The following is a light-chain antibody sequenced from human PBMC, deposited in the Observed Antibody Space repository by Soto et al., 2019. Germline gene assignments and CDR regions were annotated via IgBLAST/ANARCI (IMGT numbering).Light chain of an antibody. J-gene: IGKJ4*01. Sequence: DIVMTQSPDSLAVSLGERATINCKSSQSVLYRSNNKNYLAWYQQKPGQPPKLLIYWASTRESGVPDRFSGSGSGTDFTLTISNLQAEDVAVYYCQQYYSTPLSFGGGTKVDIK. V-gene: IGKV4-1*01. CDR3: QQYYSTPLS. CDR1: QSVLYRSNNKNY. CDR2: WAS.